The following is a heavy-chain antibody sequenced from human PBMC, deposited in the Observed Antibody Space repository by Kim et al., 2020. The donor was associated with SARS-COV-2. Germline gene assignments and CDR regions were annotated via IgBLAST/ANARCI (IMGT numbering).Heavy chain of an antibody. J-gene: IGHJ1*01. V-gene: IGHV1-2*02. Sequence: ASVKVSCKASGYTFTGYYMHWVRQAPGQGLEWMGWINPNSGGTNYAQKFQGRVTMTRDTSISTAYMELSRLRSDDTAVYYCARDPRSYCGGDCYPRYFQHWGQGTLVTVSS. CDR2: INPNSGGT. D-gene: IGHD2-21*01. CDR3: ARDPRSYCGGDCYPRYFQH. CDR1: GYTFTGYY.